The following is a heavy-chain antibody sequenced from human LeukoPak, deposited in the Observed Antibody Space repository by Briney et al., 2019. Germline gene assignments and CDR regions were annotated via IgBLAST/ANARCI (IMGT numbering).Heavy chain of an antibody. D-gene: IGHD6-19*01. V-gene: IGHV3-9*01. CDR2: ISWNSGSI. CDR3: ARASDSSGWYYYYYYMDV. Sequence: GGSLRLSCAASGFTFDDYAMHWVRQAPGKGLEWVSGISWNSGSIGYADSVKGRFTISRDNAKNSLYLQMNSLRAEDTASYYCARASDSSGWYYYYYYMDVWGKGTTVTVSS. CDR1: GFTFDDYA. J-gene: IGHJ6*03.